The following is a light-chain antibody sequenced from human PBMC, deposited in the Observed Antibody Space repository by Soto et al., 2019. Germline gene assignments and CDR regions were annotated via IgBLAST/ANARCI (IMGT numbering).Light chain of an antibody. V-gene: IGKV3-20*01. CDR1: QTIGSNH. CDR3: QQYVSWT. CDR2: GTS. Sequence: EIVLTQSPGTLSVSPGERATLSCRASQTIGSNHLAWYQQKPGQAPSLLIYGTSSRATGIPDRFSGSGSGTDFTLTITRLEPEDSVIYYCQQYVSWTFGQGTKVEIK. J-gene: IGKJ1*01.